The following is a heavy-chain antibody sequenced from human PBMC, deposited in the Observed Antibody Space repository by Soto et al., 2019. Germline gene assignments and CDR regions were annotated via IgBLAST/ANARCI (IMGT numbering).Heavy chain of an antibody. V-gene: IGHV3-23*01. CDR3: AKVPRSGEDPYYGLDV. J-gene: IGHJ6*02. CDR1: GFTFSTHA. CDR2: ISGSGDNT. D-gene: IGHD7-27*01. Sequence: EVQLLESGGGLVQPGGSLRLSCAASGFTFSTHAISWVRQAPGNGLEWVSTISGSGDNTFYADSVKGRVTISRDNSKNTLYLQINSLGAEDTAVYFCAKVPRSGEDPYYGLDVWGQGTTVTVSS.